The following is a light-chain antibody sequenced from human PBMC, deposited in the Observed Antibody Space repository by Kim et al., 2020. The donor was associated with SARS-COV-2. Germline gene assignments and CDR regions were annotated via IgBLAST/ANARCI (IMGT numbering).Light chain of an antibody. V-gene: IGKV2-30*01. CDR2: RVS. CDR1: QSLEDQDGNTY. Sequence: QPSSIYCTTRQSLEDQDGNTYLNWFQQRPGQSPRRLIYRVSNRDSGVPDRFSGSVSGAVFTLKISSVEVEDIGLYFCMQGSHWPYTFGQGTKLEI. CDR3: MQGSHWPYT. J-gene: IGKJ2*01.